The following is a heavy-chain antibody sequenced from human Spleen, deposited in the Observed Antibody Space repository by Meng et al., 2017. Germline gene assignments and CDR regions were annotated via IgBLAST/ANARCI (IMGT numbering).Heavy chain of an antibody. CDR1: GGSFSDYY. Sequence: QVQLPQWGAGLLKPSETLSLTCVVSGGSFSDYYWSWIRQSPGKGPEWIGEINHSGSTNYNPSLESRATISVDTSQNNLSLKLSSVTAADSAVYYCARGPTTMAHDFDYWGQGTLVTVSS. D-gene: IGHD4-11*01. CDR3: ARGPTTMAHDFDY. V-gene: IGHV4-34*01. J-gene: IGHJ4*02. CDR2: INHSGST.